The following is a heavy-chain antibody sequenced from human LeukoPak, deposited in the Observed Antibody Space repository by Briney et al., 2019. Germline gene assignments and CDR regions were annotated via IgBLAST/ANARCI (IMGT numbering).Heavy chain of an antibody. J-gene: IGHJ4*02. Sequence: ASVKVSCKASGYTFTSYYMHWVRQAPGQGLEWMGIINPSGGSTSYAQKFQGRVTMTRDTSTSTVYMELSSLRSEDTAVYYCASLGYSYGYQSSPFDYWGQGTLVTVSS. V-gene: IGHV1-46*01. CDR3: ASLGYSYGYQSSPFDY. CDR2: INPSGGST. CDR1: GYTFTSYY. D-gene: IGHD5-18*01.